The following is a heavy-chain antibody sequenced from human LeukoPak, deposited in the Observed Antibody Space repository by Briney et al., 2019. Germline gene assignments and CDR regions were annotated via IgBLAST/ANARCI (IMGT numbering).Heavy chain of an antibody. J-gene: IGHJ3*02. CDR3: ARVWDSVYVGPSPVVELLAFDI. V-gene: IGHV1-18*01. CDR1: GYTFTSYG. Sequence: GASVRVSCKASGYTFTSYGISWVRQAPGQGLEWMGWISAYNGNTNYAQKLQGRVTMTTDTSTSTAYMELRSLRSDDTAVYYCARVWDSVYVGPSPVVELLAFDIWGQGTMVTVSS. D-gene: IGHD3-10*01. CDR2: ISAYNGNT.